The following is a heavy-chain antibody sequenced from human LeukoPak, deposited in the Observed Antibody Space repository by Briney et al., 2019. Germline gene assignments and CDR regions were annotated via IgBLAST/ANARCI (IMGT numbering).Heavy chain of an antibody. CDR2: IYYSGST. Sequence: SETLSLTCSVSGGSISGYYWSWVRQPPGMGLEWIGYIYYSGSTNYNPSLKSRVTISVDTSKNQFSLRLSSVTAADAAVYYCARNWLVLGKGAFDIWGQGTMVTVSS. CDR1: GGSISGYY. CDR3: ARNWLVLGKGAFDI. J-gene: IGHJ3*02. V-gene: IGHV4-59*01. D-gene: IGHD6-19*01.